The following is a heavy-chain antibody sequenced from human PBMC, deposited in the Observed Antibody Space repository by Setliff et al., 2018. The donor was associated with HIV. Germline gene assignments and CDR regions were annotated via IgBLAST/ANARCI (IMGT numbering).Heavy chain of an antibody. J-gene: IGHJ4*02. CDR1: GGSISSHY. V-gene: IGHV4-34*01. Sequence: PSETLSLTCTVSGGSISSHYWSWIRQPPGKGLEWIGETSHSGKTNYNPSLKSRVTISVDTSKNQFSLKLTSVTAADTAVYYCVTSSSWSSRLNFWGPGMLVTVSS. CDR2: TSHSGKT. D-gene: IGHD2-2*01. CDR3: VTSSSWSSRLNF.